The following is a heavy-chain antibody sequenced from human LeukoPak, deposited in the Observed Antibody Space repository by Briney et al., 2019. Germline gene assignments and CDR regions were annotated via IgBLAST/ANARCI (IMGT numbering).Heavy chain of an antibody. CDR2: IIPILGIA. CDR3: ARGPRWLGYYYYMDV. V-gene: IGHV1-69*04. J-gene: IGHJ6*03. CDR1: GGTFSSYA. Sequence: ASVKVSCKASGGTFSSYAISWVRQAPGQGLEWMGRIIPILGIANYAQKFQGRVTITTDESTSTAYMELSSLRSEDTAVYYCARGPRWLGYYYYMDVWGKGTTVTVSS. D-gene: IGHD6-19*01.